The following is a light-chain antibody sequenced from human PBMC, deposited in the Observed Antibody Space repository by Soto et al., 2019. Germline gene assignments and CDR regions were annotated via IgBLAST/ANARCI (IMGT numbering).Light chain of an antibody. Sequence: QSVLTPPPSVSGTPGQRVTISCTGSSSNIGAAYDVPWYQQLPGTAPKLLIYGNSNRPSGVPDRVSGSKSGTSASPAITGLQAVDEADDYCQSYDNRLSGYVFGTGTMSPS. CDR2: GNS. V-gene: IGLV1-40*01. CDR3: QSYDNRLSGYV. CDR1: SSNIGAAYD. J-gene: IGLJ1*01.